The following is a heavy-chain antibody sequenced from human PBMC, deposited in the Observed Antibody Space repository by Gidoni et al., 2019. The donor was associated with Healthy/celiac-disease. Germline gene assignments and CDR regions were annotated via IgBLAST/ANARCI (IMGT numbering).Heavy chain of an antibody. V-gene: IGHV3-23*01. CDR3: VKGSTGYSSSWYSGYFDY. Sequence: EVQLLESGGGLVQPGGSLRLSCAASGFSFSSYAISWVRQAPGKGLEWVSAIRGSGGRTYYADSVKGRFTISRDNSKNTLYLQMNSLRAEDTAVYYCVKGSTGYSSSWYSGYFDYWGQGTLVTVSS. J-gene: IGHJ4*02. CDR2: IRGSGGRT. CDR1: GFSFSSYA. D-gene: IGHD6-13*01.